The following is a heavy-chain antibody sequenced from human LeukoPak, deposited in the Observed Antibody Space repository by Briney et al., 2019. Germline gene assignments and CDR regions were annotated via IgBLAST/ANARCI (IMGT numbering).Heavy chain of an antibody. CDR3: ARGKYQLRYYFDY. D-gene: IGHD2-2*01. CDR2: IYYSGST. J-gene: IGHJ4*02. CDR1: GGSISSYY. V-gene: IGHV4-59*01. Sequence: PSETLSLTCTDSGGSISSYYWSWIRQPPGKGLEWIGYIYYSGSTNYNPSLKSRVTISVDTSKNQFSLKLSSVTAADTAVYYCARGKYQLRYYFDYWGQGTLVTVSS.